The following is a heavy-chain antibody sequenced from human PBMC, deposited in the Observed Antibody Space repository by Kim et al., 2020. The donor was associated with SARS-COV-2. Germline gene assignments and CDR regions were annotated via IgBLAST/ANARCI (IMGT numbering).Heavy chain of an antibody. V-gene: IGHV3-23*01. CDR1: GFTFSSYA. CDR3: AKDYGYCSGGSCDLSYYFDY. Sequence: GGSLRLSCAASGFTFSSYAMSWVRQAPGKGLEWVSAISGSGGSTYYADSVKGRFTISRDNSKNTLYLQMNSLRAEDTAVYYCAKDYGYCSGGSCDLSYYFDYWGQGTLVTVSS. CDR2: ISGSGGST. D-gene: IGHD2-15*01. J-gene: IGHJ4*02.